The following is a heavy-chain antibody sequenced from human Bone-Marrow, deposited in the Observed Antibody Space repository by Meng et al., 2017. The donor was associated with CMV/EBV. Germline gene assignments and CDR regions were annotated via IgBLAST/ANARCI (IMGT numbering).Heavy chain of an antibody. D-gene: IGHD5-12*01. CDR2: IIPIFGTA. J-gene: IGHJ1*01. Sequence: SVKVPCKASAGTFSSYAISWVRHAPGQELEWMGGIIPIFGTANYAHTYQGRVTITTDESTGTAYMELSILRSEDTAVYDCASQQASGPVYFQHWGQGNLVTVSS. CDR3: ASQQASGPVYFQH. V-gene: IGHV1-69*05. CDR1: AGTFSSYA.